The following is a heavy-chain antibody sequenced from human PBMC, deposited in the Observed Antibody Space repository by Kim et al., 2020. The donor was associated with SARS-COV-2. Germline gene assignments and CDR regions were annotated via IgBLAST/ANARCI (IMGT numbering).Heavy chain of an antibody. CDR2: ISYDGSNK. Sequence: GGSLRLSCAASGFTFSSYGMHWVRQAPGKGLEWVAVISYDGSNKYYADSVKGRFTISRDNSKNTLYLQMNSLRAEDTAVYYCAKDRLAAAGNRGGYIDYWGQGTLVTVSS. V-gene: IGHV3-30*18. CDR1: GFTFSSYG. J-gene: IGHJ4*02. CDR3: AKDRLAAAGNRGGYIDY. D-gene: IGHD6-13*01.